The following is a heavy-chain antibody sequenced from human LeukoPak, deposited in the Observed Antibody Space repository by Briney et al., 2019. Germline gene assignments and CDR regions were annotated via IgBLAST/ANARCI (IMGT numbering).Heavy chain of an antibody. J-gene: IGHJ5*02. V-gene: IGHV3-23*01. Sequence: PGGSLRLSCAASGFTFSSYAMSWVRQAPGKGLEWVSAISGSGGSTYYADSVKGRFTISRDNSKNTLYLQMNSLRAEDTAVYYCAKDLGIAAAGTVNWFDPWGQGTPVTVSS. D-gene: IGHD6-13*01. CDR3: AKDLGIAAAGTVNWFDP. CDR2: ISGSGGST. CDR1: GFTFSSYA.